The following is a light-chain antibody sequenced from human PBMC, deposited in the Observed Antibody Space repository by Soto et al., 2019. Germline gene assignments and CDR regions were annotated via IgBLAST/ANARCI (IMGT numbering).Light chain of an antibody. CDR3: QQYGSSPT. J-gene: IGKJ5*01. CDR1: QSVSSY. V-gene: IGKV3-20*01. CDR2: DAS. Sequence: IVVTQSPAPLSLSPGERATLSCRASQSVSSYLAWYQQKPGQAPRLLIYDASNRATGIPARFSGSGSGTDFTLTISRLEPDDFAVYYCQQYGSSPTFGQGTRLEFK.